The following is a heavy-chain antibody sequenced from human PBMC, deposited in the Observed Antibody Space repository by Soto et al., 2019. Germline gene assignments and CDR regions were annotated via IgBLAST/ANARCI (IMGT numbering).Heavy chain of an antibody. J-gene: IGHJ4*02. V-gene: IGHV3-23*01. Sequence: GGSLRLSCAASAFTFSSYAMSWVRQAPGKGLEWVSAISGSGGSTYYADSVKGRFTISRDNSKNTLYLQMNSLRAEDTAVYYCAKTDSGYDLGDFDYWGQGTLVTVSS. CDR2: ISGSGGST. CDR1: AFTFSSYA. CDR3: AKTDSGYDLGDFDY. D-gene: IGHD5-12*01.